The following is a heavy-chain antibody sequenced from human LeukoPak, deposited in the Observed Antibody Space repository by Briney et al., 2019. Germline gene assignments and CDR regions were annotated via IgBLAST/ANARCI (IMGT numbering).Heavy chain of an antibody. Sequence: GGSLRLSCAASGFTFSSYGMSWVRQAPGKGLEWVSAISGSGGSTYYADSVKGRFTISRDNSRNTLYLQMNSLRAEDTAVYYCAKEFHGIAVAGPGVNWGQGTLVTVSS. J-gene: IGHJ4*02. CDR2: ISGSGGST. D-gene: IGHD6-19*01. CDR3: AKEFHGIAVAGPGVN. V-gene: IGHV3-23*01. CDR1: GFTFSSYG.